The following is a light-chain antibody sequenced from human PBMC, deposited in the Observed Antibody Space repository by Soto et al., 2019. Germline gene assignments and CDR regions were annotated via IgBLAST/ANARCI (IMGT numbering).Light chain of an antibody. Sequence: EIVLTQSPGTLSVSPGERATLSCRASQTVRSSSLAWYQQKPGQAPRLLIYGASGRATGIPDKFSGSGSGTDFTLTISRLEPEDFAVYYCQQSYSTPYTFGQGTKLEIK. CDR2: GAS. CDR3: QQSYSTPYT. J-gene: IGKJ2*01. CDR1: QTVRSSS. V-gene: IGKV3-20*01.